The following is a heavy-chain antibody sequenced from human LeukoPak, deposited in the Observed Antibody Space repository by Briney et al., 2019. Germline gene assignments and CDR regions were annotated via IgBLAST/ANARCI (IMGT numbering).Heavy chain of an antibody. CDR1: GGSFTTYS. V-gene: IGHV4-34*01. D-gene: IGHD6-19*01. CDR2: INHSGST. Sequence: SETLSLTCAVYGGSFTTYSWNWIRQPPGKGLEWIGEINHSGSTNYNPSLKSRVTISVDTSKNQFSLKLSSVTAADTAVYYCARYNSSGWYERGGVFDYWGQGTLVTVSS. J-gene: IGHJ4*02. CDR3: ARYNSSGWYERGGVFDY.